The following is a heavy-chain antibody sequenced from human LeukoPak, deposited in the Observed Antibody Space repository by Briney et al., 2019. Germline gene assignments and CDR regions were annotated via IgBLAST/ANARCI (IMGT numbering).Heavy chain of an antibody. CDR1: GFTFSNHG. V-gene: IGHV3-30*03. Sequence: GGSLRLSCAPSGFTFSNHGMHWVRQAPGKGLEWVSIISSDGSRKYYAHSVEGRFTISRDNSKNTLYLQMDSLRAEDTAVYYCARDAPYYYDSSGYSLNFDYWGQGTLVTVSS. CDR2: ISSDGSRK. CDR3: ARDAPYYYDSSGYSLNFDY. J-gene: IGHJ4*02. D-gene: IGHD3-22*01.